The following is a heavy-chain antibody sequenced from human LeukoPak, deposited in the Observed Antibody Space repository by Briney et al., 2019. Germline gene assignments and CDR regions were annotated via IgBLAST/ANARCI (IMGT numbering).Heavy chain of an antibody. CDR3: VKGTLHTSSWYDY. D-gene: IGHD6-13*01. J-gene: IGHJ4*02. V-gene: IGHV3-64D*06. CDR1: GFTFSSYA. Sequence: GGSLRLTCSASGFTFSSYAMHWVRQAPGKGLEYVSAISTNGGSTYYADSVKGRFTISRDNSKNTLYLQMSSLRAEDTAVYYCVKGTLHTSSWYDYWGQGTLVTVSS. CDR2: ISTNGGST.